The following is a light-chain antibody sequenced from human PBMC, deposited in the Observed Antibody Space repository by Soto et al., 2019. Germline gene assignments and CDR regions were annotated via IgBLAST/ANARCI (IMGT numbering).Light chain of an antibody. CDR3: QQFSSYPLT. CDR2: DAS. Sequence: EIVLTQSPGTLSLSPGERATLSSRASQSVTSTYLAWYQQKPGQAPRLLIYDASTRAPGVPDRFSGSGSGTDFTLSISRLEPEDFAVYYCQQFSSYPLTFGGGTKVDIK. CDR1: QSVTSTY. J-gene: IGKJ4*01. V-gene: IGKV3-20*01.